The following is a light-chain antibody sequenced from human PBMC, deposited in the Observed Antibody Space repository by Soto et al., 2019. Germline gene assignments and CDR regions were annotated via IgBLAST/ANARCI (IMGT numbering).Light chain of an antibody. CDR2: EVT. Sequence: QSALTQPPSVSGSPGQAGTISCTGTGSDFGRYNRVSWYQHTPGTAPKLLIYEVTNRPSGVPDRFSGSRSGNTASLTISGLQAEDDADYYCSSFTTSDTWVLGGGTKVTVL. CDR3: SSFTTSDTWV. V-gene: IGLV2-18*02. J-gene: IGLJ3*02. CDR1: GSDFGRYNR.